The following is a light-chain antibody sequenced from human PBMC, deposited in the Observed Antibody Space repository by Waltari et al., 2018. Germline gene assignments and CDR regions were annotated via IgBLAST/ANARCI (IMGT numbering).Light chain of an antibody. V-gene: IGKV1-33*01. CDR3: QQYENLPPLT. J-gene: IGKJ4*01. Sequence: DIQMTQSPSSLSASVGDRVTITCQASQDIVNFLNWYQQKPGKAPKLLIYGASNLQTGVPARVSGSGSGTYFTFTISSLQPEDIATYYCQQYENLPPLTFGGGTKVEIK. CDR1: QDIVNF. CDR2: GAS.